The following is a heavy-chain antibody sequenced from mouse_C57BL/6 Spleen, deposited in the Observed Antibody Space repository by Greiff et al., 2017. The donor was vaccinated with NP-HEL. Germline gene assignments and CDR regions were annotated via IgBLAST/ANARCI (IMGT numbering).Heavy chain of an antibody. D-gene: IGHD4-1*01. Sequence: VQLKQSGPELVKPGASVKISCKASGYTFTDYYMNWVKQSHGKSLEWIGDINPNNGGTSYNQKFKGKATLTVDKSSSTAYMELRSLTSEDSAVYYCARRTGTPFDYWGQGTTLTVSS. CDR2: INPNNGGT. J-gene: IGHJ2*01. V-gene: IGHV1-26*01. CDR3: ARRTGTPFDY. CDR1: GYTFTDYY.